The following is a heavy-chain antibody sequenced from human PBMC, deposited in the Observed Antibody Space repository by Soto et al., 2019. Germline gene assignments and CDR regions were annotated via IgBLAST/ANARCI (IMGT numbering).Heavy chain of an antibody. D-gene: IGHD6-13*01. J-gene: IGHJ6*02. V-gene: IGHV3-33*01. CDR2: IWYDGSNK. CDR1: GFTFSSYG. CDR3: ARALSGSSSWSVWYYYYGMDV. Sequence: QVQLVESGGGVVQPGRSLRLSCAASGFTFSSYGMHWVRQAPGKGLEWVAVIWYDGSNKYYADSVKGRFTISRDNSKNTLYLQMNSLRAEDTAVYYCARALSGSSSWSVWYYYYGMDVWGQGTTVTVSS.